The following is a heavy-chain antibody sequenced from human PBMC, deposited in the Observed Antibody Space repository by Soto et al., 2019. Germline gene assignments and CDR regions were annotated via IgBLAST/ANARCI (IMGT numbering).Heavy chain of an antibody. D-gene: IGHD2-15*01. CDR2: LTPAGTT. CDR1: GFSFSDYS. J-gene: IGHJ4*02. V-gene: IGHV3-23*01. CDR3: AKRATTVPTPGNYFDC. Sequence: EVQLLESGGGLVQPGGSLRLSCAASGFSFSDYSMTWVRQAPGRGLEWVSTLTPAGTTFSADSVKGRFTISRDNYRNTLSLQMYNLRAEDTARYYCAKRATTVPTPGNYFDCWGQGTLVTVSS.